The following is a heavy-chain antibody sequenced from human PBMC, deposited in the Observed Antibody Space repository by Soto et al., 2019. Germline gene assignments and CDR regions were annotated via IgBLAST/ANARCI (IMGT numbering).Heavy chain of an antibody. CDR3: ARVTCKGTTWYVSDP. D-gene: IGHD1-1*01. V-gene: IGHV3-74*01. CDR2: INSDGSSA. J-gene: IGHJ5*02. Sequence: GGTLRLSCVASGFTFGSHWMHWVRQSPGKGLVWVSQINSDGSSANYADAVKGRFTFSRENAKKTLYLQMNSLRAEDRAAYDCARVTCKGTTWYVSDPWGRGTLVTVSS. CDR1: GFTFGSHW.